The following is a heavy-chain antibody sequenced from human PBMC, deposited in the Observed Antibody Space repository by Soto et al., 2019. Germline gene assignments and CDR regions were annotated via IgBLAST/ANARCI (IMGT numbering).Heavy chain of an antibody. J-gene: IGHJ4*02. V-gene: IGHV3-11*05. Sequence: QVQLVESGGGLVKPGGSLRLSCAASGFTFSDYYMSWIRQAPGKGLEWVSYISSSSSYTNYADSVKGRFTISRDNAKNSLYLQMNSLRAEDTAVYSCARTRPGNVLDYWGQGTLVTVSS. CDR1: GFTFSDYY. D-gene: IGHD3-16*01. CDR2: ISSSSSYT. CDR3: ARTRPGNVLDY.